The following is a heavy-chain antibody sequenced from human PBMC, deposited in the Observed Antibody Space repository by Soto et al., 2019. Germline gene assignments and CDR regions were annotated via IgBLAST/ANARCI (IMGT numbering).Heavy chain of an antibody. V-gene: IGHV1-46*01. J-gene: IGHJ5*02. CDR2: ISPSGGST. D-gene: IGHD3-10*01. Sequence: ASVKVSCKASGYTFTNYYIHWVRQAPGQGLEWMGIISPSGGSTSYAQKFQGRVTMTRDTSTSTVYMELSSLRSEDTAVYYCARSQVGVNWFDPWGQGTLVTVS. CDR1: GYTFTNYY. CDR3: ARSQVGVNWFDP.